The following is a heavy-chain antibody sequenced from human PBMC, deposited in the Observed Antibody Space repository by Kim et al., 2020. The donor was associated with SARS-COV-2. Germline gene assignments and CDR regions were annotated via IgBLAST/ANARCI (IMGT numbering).Heavy chain of an antibody. Sequence: SETLSLTCTVSGASIRSSGYYWGWIRQPPGKGLEWIGTIYYGGRIYYNPSLKSRVTISVDTPKNEFSLRLSSVTATDAAVYFCARLDAYGGNAFFDFWGQGTQVTVPS. D-gene: IGHD2-15*01. CDR3: ARLDAYGGNAFFDF. CDR2: IYYGGRI. CDR1: GASIRSSGYY. V-gene: IGHV4-39*01. J-gene: IGHJ4*02.